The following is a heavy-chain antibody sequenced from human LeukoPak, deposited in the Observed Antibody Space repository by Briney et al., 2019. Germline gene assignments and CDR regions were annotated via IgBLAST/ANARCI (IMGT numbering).Heavy chain of an antibody. CDR1: GFTFSSYA. D-gene: IGHD2-2*01. CDR3: ASRYCGSTSCQSYYYAMDV. V-gene: IGHV3-30-3*01. J-gene: IGHJ6*02. CDR2: ISYDGSNK. Sequence: PGGSLRLSCAASGFTFSSYAMHWVRQAPGKGLEWVAVISYDGSNKYYADSVKGRFTISRDNAKNSLYLQMNSLRAEDTAVYYCASRYCGSTSCQSYYYAMDVWGQGTTVTVSS.